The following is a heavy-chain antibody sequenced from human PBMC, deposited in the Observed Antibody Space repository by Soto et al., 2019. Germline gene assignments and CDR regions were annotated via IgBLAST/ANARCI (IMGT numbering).Heavy chain of an antibody. Sequence: LRLSCAASGFAFSSTWMHWARQAPGKGLVWVSRINTDGTTTTYADSVKGRFTISRDNAKNTLYLQMNSLRAEDTAVYYCARSGVGWFDPWGQGTLVTVSS. CDR3: ARSGVGWFDP. D-gene: IGHD3-10*01. V-gene: IGHV3-74*01. J-gene: IGHJ5*02. CDR2: INTDGTTT. CDR1: GFAFSSTW.